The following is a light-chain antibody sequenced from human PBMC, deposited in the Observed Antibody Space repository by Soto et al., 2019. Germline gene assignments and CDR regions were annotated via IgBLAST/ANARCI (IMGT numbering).Light chain of an antibody. Sequence: EMLLTQSPLTLSFSPAQRGTLXGRSSQSLSTYLAWYQVKPGQAPRLLIYDASSRATGVPARFSGSGSGTDFSLTISSLEPEDVAVYYCQQRSQWPPMTFGQGTRLEIK. J-gene: IGKJ5*01. CDR2: DAS. CDR1: QSLSTY. CDR3: QQRSQWPPMT. V-gene: IGKV3-11*01.